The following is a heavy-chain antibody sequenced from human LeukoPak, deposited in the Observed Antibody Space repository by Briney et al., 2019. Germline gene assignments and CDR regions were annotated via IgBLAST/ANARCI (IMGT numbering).Heavy chain of an antibody. J-gene: IGHJ4*02. Sequence: GGSLRLSCAASGLTFSSHWMHWVRQAPGKGLVWVSVIYSGGTTYYADSVRGRFTISRDNSKNTLYLQMNSLRAEDTAVYYCTRDSTYYGSGSYYYWGQGTLVTVSS. D-gene: IGHD3-10*01. CDR3: TRDSTYYGSGSYYY. CDR2: IYSGGTT. CDR1: GLTFSSHW. V-gene: IGHV3-53*01.